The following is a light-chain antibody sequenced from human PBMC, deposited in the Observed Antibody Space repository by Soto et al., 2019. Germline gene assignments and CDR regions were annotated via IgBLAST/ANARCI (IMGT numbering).Light chain of an antibody. Sequence: EIVLTQSAGTLSLSPGERATLSCRASQSVSSYLAWYQQKPGQAPRLLIYDASNRATGIPARFSGSGSGTDFTLTISSLEPEDFAVYYCQQRSNWPITFGQGTRLEI. V-gene: IGKV3-11*01. J-gene: IGKJ5*01. CDR2: DAS. CDR1: QSVSSY. CDR3: QQRSNWPIT.